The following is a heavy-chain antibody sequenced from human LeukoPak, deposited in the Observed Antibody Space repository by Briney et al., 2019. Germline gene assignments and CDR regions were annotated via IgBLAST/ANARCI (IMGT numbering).Heavy chain of an antibody. Sequence: GGSLRLSCAASGFTFSSYSMNWVRQAPGKGLEWVSSISSSSSYIYYADSVKGRFTISRDNAKNSLYLQMNSLRAEDTAVYYCARDYSSSWFNYYYMDVWGKGTTVTISS. CDR1: GFTFSSYS. V-gene: IGHV3-21*01. CDR2: ISSSSSYI. CDR3: ARDYSSSWFNYYYMDV. J-gene: IGHJ6*03. D-gene: IGHD6-13*01.